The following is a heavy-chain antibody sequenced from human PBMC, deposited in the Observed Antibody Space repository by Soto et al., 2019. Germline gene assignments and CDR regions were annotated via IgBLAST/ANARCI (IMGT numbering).Heavy chain of an antibody. J-gene: IGHJ4*01. CDR3: ARSDVDCSGGTCFSFGFDY. V-gene: IGHV3-30*03. CDR2: TSYDGSTE. CDR1: GFVFSKYG. D-gene: IGHD2-15*01. Sequence: QVQLVESGGGLVQPGGSLRLSCTASGFVFSKYGMHWVRQAPGKGLEWVAVTSYDGSTEFYADSVKGRFTVSRDNSENTLYLQMNSLRVGDTAVYFCARSDVDCSGGTCFSFGFDYWGQGTPVTVSS.